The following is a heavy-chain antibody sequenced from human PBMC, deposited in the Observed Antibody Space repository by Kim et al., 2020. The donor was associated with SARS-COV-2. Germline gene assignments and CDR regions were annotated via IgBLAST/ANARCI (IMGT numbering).Heavy chain of an antibody. V-gene: IGHV3-23*01. Sequence: GGSLRLSCAASGFTFSSYAMSWVRQAPGKGLEWVSAISGSGDSTYYADSVKGRFTISRDNSKNMLYLQMNSLRAEDTAVYYCAKDLGSITIFGVGYFDFWGQGTLVTVSS. D-gene: IGHD3-3*01. CDR3: AKDLGSITIFGVGYFDF. J-gene: IGHJ4*02. CDR2: ISGSGDST. CDR1: GFTFSSYA.